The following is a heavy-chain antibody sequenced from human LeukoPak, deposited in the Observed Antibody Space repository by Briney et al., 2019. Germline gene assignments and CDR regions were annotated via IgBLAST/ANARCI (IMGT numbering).Heavy chain of an antibody. J-gene: IGHJ4*02. CDR3: ARDGAYCSGGSCYSGY. CDR1: GGTFSIYA. CDR2: IIPIRGIS. Sequence: GASVKVSCKASGGTFSIYAISWVRQAPGQGREWRGRIIPIRGISNYAQKFQGRVKIPADKSTRTAYMELSSLRSEDTAVYYCARDGAYCSGGSCYSGYWGQGTLVTVSS. V-gene: IGHV1-69*04. D-gene: IGHD2-15*01.